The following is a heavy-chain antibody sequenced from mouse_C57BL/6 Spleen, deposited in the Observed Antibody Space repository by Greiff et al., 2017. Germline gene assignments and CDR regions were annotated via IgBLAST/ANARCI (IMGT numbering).Heavy chain of an antibody. CDR1: GFTFSDYG. J-gene: IGHJ4*01. CDR2: ISSGSSTI. V-gene: IGHV5-17*01. D-gene: IGHD1-1*01. CDR3: ARLPLYAMDY. Sequence: EVILVESGGGLVKPGGSLKLSCAASGFTFSDYGMHWVRQAPEKGLEWVAYISSGSSTIYYADTVKGRFTISRDNAKNTLFLQMTSLRSEDTAMYYCARLPLYAMDYWGQGTSVTVSS.